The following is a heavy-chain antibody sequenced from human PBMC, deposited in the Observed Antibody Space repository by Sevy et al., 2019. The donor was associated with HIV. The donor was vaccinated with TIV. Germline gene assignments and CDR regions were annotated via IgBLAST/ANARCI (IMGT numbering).Heavy chain of an antibody. CDR2: IKSKTDGGTT. J-gene: IGHJ4*02. Sequence: GGSLRLSCAASGFTFSNAWMSWVRQAPGKGLEWVGHIKSKTDGGTTDYAAPVKGRFTFSRDDSKNTLYLQMNSLKTEDTAVYYCTTITGRFLEWLGPFDYWGQGVLVTVSS. D-gene: IGHD3-3*01. CDR1: GFTFSNAW. V-gene: IGHV3-15*01. CDR3: TTITGRFLEWLGPFDY.